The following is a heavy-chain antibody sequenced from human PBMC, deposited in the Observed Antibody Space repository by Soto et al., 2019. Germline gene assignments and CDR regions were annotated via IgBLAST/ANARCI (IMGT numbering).Heavy chain of an antibody. CDR1: GFTFNNFA. J-gene: IGHJ4*02. CDR3: AKTSSASERDSPGW. V-gene: IGHV3-23*01. D-gene: IGHD2-21*01. Sequence: EVQLLESGGALVRPGGSLRLSCAASGFTFNNFAMNWVRQVPGKGLEWVAAISGSGGSTFYSDSLGGRFTISRDNSKNILFLQMKSLKAGETAVYYCAKTSSASERDSPGWWGQGTLVSVSS. CDR2: ISGSGGST.